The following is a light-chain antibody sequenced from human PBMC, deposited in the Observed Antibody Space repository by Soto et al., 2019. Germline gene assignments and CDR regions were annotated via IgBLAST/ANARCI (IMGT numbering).Light chain of an antibody. J-gene: IGLJ2*01. V-gene: IGLV1-44*01. CDR2: AND. Sequence: QSVLTQPPSVSGTPGQRVTISCSGSRSNIGGNAVTWYQQVPGTAPKLLMYANDQRPSGISDRFSGSKSSTSASLPIRGLQSEDEADYFCAVWDDKLRGLFGGGTKLTVL. CDR3: AVWDDKLRGL. CDR1: RSNIGGNA.